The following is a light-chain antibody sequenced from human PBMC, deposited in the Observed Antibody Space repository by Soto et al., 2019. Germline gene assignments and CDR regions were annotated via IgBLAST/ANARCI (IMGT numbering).Light chain of an antibody. CDR1: QSLLHSNGYNY. Sequence: DIVMTQSPLSLPVTPGEPASISCRSSQSLLHSNGYNYLDWYLQKPGQSPQLLIYLGSNRASGVPDRFSGSGSGTDFTLTISRLEAVDVGVYYCMQALQTPYTFGQGTKLEIK. CDR3: MQALQTPYT. V-gene: IGKV2-28*01. CDR2: LGS. J-gene: IGKJ2*01.